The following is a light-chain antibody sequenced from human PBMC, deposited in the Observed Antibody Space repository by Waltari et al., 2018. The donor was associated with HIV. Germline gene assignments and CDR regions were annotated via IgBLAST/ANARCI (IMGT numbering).Light chain of an antibody. CDR2: NDS. CDR1: SSTS. J-gene: IGLJ3*02. Sequence: QSLLTQPPSLSGAPGQGVTLSCTTPSSTSVHWYQQRPGAAPPLGIYNDSRRPSGVPDRISGARSGAAASLAISGFQTEDEADYDCQSFDSNLNVLVFGGGTRLTVL. CDR3: QSFDSNLNVLV. V-gene: IGLV1-40*01.